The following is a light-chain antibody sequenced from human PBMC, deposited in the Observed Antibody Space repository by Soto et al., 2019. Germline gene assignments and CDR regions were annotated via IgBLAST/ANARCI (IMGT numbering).Light chain of an antibody. V-gene: IGKV4-1*01. Sequence: DIVMTQSPDSLAVSLGERATINCKSSQTVLYSSNNKNYLAWYQQKPGQSPKLLIYWASTRESGVPDRFSGSGSETDFTLTISSLQAEDVAVYYCHQYFVAPRTFGHGTKVEIK. CDR2: WAS. CDR1: QTVLYSSNNKNY. J-gene: IGKJ1*01. CDR3: HQYFVAPRT.